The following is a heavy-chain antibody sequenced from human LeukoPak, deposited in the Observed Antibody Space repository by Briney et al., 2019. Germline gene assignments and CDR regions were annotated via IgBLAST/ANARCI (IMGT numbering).Heavy chain of an antibody. D-gene: IGHD6-13*01. CDR2: ISSSSTI. Sequence: PGRSLSLSCAASGFTFSSYSMNWVRQAPGKGLEWVSYISSSSTIYYADSAKGRFTISRDNSKNTLYLQMNSLRAEDTAVYYCAKDYIAAAEGDYWGQGTLVTVSS. CDR3: AKDYIAAAEGDY. CDR1: GFTFSSYS. V-gene: IGHV3-48*01. J-gene: IGHJ4*02.